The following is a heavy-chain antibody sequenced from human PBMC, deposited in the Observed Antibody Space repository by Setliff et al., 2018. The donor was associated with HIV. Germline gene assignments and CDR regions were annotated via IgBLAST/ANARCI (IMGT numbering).Heavy chain of an antibody. CDR2: MIYGGDT. V-gene: IGHV4-38-2*01. Sequence: PSETLSLTCAVSGYSISDGYYWGWIRQAPGKGLEWIAGMIYGGDTWYNPSLKSRVTIYVDTANNEISLRLSSVTAEDTAVYRCARPHSGRGGGAWFDPWGQGIQVTVSS. CDR3: ARPHSGRGGGAWFDP. J-gene: IGHJ5*02. D-gene: IGHD6-19*01. CDR1: GYSISDGYY.